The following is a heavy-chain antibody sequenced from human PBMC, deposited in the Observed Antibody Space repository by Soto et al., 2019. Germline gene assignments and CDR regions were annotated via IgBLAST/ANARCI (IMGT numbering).Heavy chain of an antibody. CDR2: ISGNGVST. V-gene: IGHV3-23*01. J-gene: IGHJ6*02. CDR3: AKVQGSGSGLYYFYYYGMDV. CDR1: GFTFSSYA. D-gene: IGHD3-10*01. Sequence: PGGSVRLSCAASGFTFSSYALSWVRQAPGKGLQCVSTISGNGVSTYYADSVKGRFTISRDNSRNTLYLQMNSLRAEDTAVYYCAKVQGSGSGLYYFYYYGMDVWGQGTTVTVSS.